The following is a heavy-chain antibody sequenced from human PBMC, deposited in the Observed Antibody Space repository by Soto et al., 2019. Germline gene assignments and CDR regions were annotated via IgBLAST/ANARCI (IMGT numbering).Heavy chain of an antibody. CDR3: AIDSSGWNYYFNY. J-gene: IGHJ4*02. Sequence: SETLSLTCTVSGGSISSGSYYWGWIRQPPGKGLEWIGSIYYSGSTYYNPSLKSRVTIFVDTSKNQFSLKLSSVTAADTAVYYCAIDSSGWNYYFNYWGQGTLVTVSS. CDR2: IYYSGST. V-gene: IGHV4-39*01. D-gene: IGHD6-19*01. CDR1: GGSISSGSYY.